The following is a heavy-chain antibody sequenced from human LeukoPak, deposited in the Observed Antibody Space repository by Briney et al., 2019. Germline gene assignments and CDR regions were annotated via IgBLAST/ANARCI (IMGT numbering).Heavy chain of an antibody. D-gene: IGHD5-18*01. CDR1: GYTFTGYY. CDR2: INPNNGGT. CDR3: ASSRGEGYSYGLDAFDY. V-gene: IGHV1-2*06. Sequence: GASVKVSCKASGYTFTGYYMHWVRQAPGQGLEWMGRINPNNGGTNYAQKFQGRVTMTGDTSISTAYMELSSLRSEDTAVYYCASSRGEGYSYGLDAFDYWGQGTLVTVSS. J-gene: IGHJ4*02.